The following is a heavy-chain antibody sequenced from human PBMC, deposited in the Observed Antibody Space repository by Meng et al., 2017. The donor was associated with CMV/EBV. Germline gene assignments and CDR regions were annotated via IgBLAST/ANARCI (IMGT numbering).Heavy chain of an antibody. Sequence: GESLKISCAASGFNFRSYWMSWVRQAPGKGLEGVVNIKQDGSEKYYVESVKGRFTISRDNAKNSLYLQMNSLRAEDTAVYYCARDTPGRRIWSGYPSGDYYGMDVWGQGTTVTVSS. CDR2: IKQDGSEK. CDR1: GFNFRSYW. CDR3: ARDTPGRRIWSGYPSGDYYGMDV. V-gene: IGHV3-7*01. J-gene: IGHJ6*02. D-gene: IGHD3-3*01.